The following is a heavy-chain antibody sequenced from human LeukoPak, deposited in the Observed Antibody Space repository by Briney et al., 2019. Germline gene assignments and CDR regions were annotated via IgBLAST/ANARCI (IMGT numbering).Heavy chain of an antibody. J-gene: IGHJ4*02. CDR3: ARVSGYDWESFYDY. V-gene: IGHV4-59*01. Sequence: ASETLSLTCTVSGGSISSYYWSWIRQPPGKGLEWIGYIYYSGSTNYNPSLKSRVTISVDTSKNQFSLKLNPVTAADTAVYYCARVSGYDWESFYDYWGQGTLVTVSS. CDR2: IYYSGST. D-gene: IGHD5-12*01. CDR1: GGSISSYY.